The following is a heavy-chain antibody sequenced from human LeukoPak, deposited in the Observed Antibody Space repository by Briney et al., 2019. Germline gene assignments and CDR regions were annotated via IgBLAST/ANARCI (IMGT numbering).Heavy chain of an antibody. Sequence: SETLSLTCTASGGSISSGSYYWSWIRQPAGKGLEWIGRIYASGSTNYNPSLKSRVTISVDTSKNQFSLQLTSVTAADPPVYYCARSKWLQLDYWGQGTLVTVSS. D-gene: IGHD5-24*01. V-gene: IGHV4-61*02. J-gene: IGHJ4*02. CDR2: IYASGST. CDR3: ARSKWLQLDY. CDR1: GGSISSGSYY.